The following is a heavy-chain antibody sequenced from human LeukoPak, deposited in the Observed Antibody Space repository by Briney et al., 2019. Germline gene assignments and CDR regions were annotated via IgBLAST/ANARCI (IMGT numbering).Heavy chain of an antibody. D-gene: IGHD3-3*01. CDR2: LNSDGSST. CDR3: ARGGVVGGLDY. J-gene: IGHJ4*02. Sequence: GGSLRLSCAASGFTLSNYWMHWVRQAPGKGLVWVSLLNSDGSSTNYADPVKGRFTISRDSAKNTLCLQMNSLRADDTAVYYCARGGVVGGLDYWGQGTLVTVSS. CDR1: GFTLSNYW. V-gene: IGHV3-74*01.